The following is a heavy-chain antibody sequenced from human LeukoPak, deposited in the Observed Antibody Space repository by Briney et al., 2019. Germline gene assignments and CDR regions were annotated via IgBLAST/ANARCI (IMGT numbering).Heavy chain of an antibody. J-gene: IGHJ4*02. D-gene: IGHD4-17*01. Sequence: SETLSLTCAVYGGSFSGYYWSWIPQPPGKGLEWIGEINHSGSTNYNPSLKSRVTISVDTSKNQFSLKLSSVTAADTAVYYCARVAPLTTVTIFDYWGQGTLVTVSS. CDR1: GGSFSGYY. CDR3: ARVAPLTTVTIFDY. CDR2: INHSGST. V-gene: IGHV4-34*01.